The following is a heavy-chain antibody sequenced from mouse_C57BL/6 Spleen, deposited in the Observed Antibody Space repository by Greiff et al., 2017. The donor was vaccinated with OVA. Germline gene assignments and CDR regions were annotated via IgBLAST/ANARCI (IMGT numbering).Heavy chain of an antibody. CDR3: ARRDGYTGYFYY. J-gene: IGHJ2*01. Sequence: EVMLVESGGGLVKPGGSLKLSCAASGFTFSDYGMHWVRQAPETGLEWVAYLSSGSSPIYYAATVKGRFTLSRHNAKNTLFLQLTSLRSEDTAMYYCARRDGYTGYFYYWGQGTTLTVSS. CDR2: LSSGSSPI. D-gene: IGHD2-3*01. CDR1: GFTFSDYG. V-gene: IGHV5-17*01.